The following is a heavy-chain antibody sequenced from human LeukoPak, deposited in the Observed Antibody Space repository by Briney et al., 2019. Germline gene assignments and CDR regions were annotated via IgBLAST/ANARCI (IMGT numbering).Heavy chain of an antibody. D-gene: IGHD1-14*01. J-gene: IGHJ4*02. Sequence: GGSLRLSCAASGFTFSSHLMHWVRQAQGTELVWVSSVKGDGTATSYADSVKGRFTISRDNAKNTLYLQMNSLRVEDTAVYYCVRKFATGDWGQGTLVTVSS. CDR1: GFTFSSHL. V-gene: IGHV3-74*01. CDR2: VKGDGTAT. CDR3: VRKFATGD.